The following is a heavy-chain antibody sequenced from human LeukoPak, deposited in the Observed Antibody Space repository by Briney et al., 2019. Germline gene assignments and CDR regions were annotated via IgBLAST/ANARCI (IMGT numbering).Heavy chain of an antibody. V-gene: IGHV1-18*01. Sequence: ASVKVSCKASGYTFTSYGISWVRQAPGQGLEWMGWISAYNGNTNYAQKLQGRVTMTTDTSTSTAYMELRSLGSDDTAVYYCARDYYGSGIGAHGMDVWGQGTTVTVSS. CDR1: GYTFTSYG. CDR3: ARDYYGSGIGAHGMDV. D-gene: IGHD3-10*01. CDR2: ISAYNGNT. J-gene: IGHJ6*02.